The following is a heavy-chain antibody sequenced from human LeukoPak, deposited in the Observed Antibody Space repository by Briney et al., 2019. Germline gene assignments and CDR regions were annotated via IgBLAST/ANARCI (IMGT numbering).Heavy chain of an antibody. D-gene: IGHD6-6*01. J-gene: IGHJ5*02. Sequence: GGSLRLSCAASGFTFSSYGMHWVRQAPGKGLEWVAVIWYDGSNKYYADSVKGRFTISRDNSKNTLYLQMNSLRAEDTAVYYCARDRVSRIAARPGWFDPWGQGTLVTVSS. CDR1: GFTFSSYG. CDR3: ARDRVSRIAARPGWFDP. V-gene: IGHV3-33*01. CDR2: IWYDGSNK.